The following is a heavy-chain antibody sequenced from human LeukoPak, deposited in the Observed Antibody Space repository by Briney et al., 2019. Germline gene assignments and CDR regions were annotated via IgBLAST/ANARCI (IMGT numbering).Heavy chain of an antibody. CDR3: ARDYYDSSSNFDN. Sequence: SSVKVSCKASGYTFTSYGISWVREAPGQGLEWMGGISAYNGNTSYAQKLQGRVTMTTDTSTSTAYMELRSRNSNDRAWYSGARDYYDSSSNFDNWCPRIMVTVSS. CDR2: ISAYNGNT. V-gene: IGHV1-18*01. CDR1: GYTFTSYG. J-gene: IGHJ4*02. D-gene: IGHD3-22*01.